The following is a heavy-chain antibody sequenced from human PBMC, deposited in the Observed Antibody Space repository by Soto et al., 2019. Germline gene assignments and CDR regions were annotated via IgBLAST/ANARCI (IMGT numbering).Heavy chain of an antibody. CDR3: ARGERYYYDSSGYFGFDY. CDR2: VNAGNGNT. Sequence: ASVKVSCKASGYTFTNYAIHWVRQAPGQRLEWMGWVNAGNGNTKYSQKFQGRVTITRDTFASTAYMELSSLRSEDTAVYYCARGERYYYDSSGYFGFDYWGQGTLVTVSS. CDR1: GYTFTNYA. V-gene: IGHV1-3*01. D-gene: IGHD3-22*01. J-gene: IGHJ4*02.